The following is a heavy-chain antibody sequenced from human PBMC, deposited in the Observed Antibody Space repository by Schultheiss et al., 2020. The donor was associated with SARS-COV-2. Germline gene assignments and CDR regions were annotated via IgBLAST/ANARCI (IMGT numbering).Heavy chain of an antibody. V-gene: IGHV4-28*03. D-gene: IGHD3-10*01. CDR3: ARERGRGARTYYFDY. CDR1: GYSISSSNW. J-gene: IGHJ4*02. Sequence: SETLSLTCAVSGYSISSSNWWGWIRQPPGKGLEWIGRIYTSGSTNYNPSLKSRVTISVDTSKNQFSLKLSSVTAADTAVYYCARERGRGARTYYFDYWGQGTLVTVPS. CDR2: IYTSGST.